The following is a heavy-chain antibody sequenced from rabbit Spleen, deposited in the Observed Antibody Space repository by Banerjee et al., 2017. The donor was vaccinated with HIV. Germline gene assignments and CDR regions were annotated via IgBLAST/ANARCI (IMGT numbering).Heavy chain of an antibody. CDR3: ARAPYAGIAVYGYAQNL. D-gene: IGHD6-1*01. V-gene: IGHV1S47*01. J-gene: IGHJ4*01. CDR1: GFSLSSFYW. Sequence: LEESGGGLVKPGGTLTLTCTVSGFSLSSFYWICWVRQAPGKGPEWIACIYNGDGSTYYASWVNGRFTISRSTSLNTVTLQMTSLTAADTATYFCARAPYAGIAVYGYAQNLWGPGTLVTVS. CDR2: IYNGDGST.